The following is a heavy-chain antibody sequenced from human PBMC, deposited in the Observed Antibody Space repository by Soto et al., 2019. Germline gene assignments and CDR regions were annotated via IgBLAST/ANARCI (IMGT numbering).Heavy chain of an antibody. CDR1: GYTFTSYA. V-gene: IGHV1-3*01. D-gene: IGHD2-15*01. Sequence: ASVKVSCKASGYTFTSYAMHWVRQAPGQRLEWMGWINAGNGNTKYSQKFQGRVTITRDTSASTAYMELSSLRSEDTAVCYCASSRGGGAATAGFDPWGQGTLVTVSS. CDR3: ASSRGGGAATAGFDP. CDR2: INAGNGNT. J-gene: IGHJ5*02.